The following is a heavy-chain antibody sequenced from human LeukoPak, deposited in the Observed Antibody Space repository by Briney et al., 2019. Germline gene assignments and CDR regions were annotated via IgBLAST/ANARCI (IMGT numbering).Heavy chain of an antibody. CDR1: GFTFSSFW. CDR2: IEQDGSKK. CDR3: AKGATLHDYGDYWLY. D-gene: IGHD4-17*01. Sequence: GGSLRLSCAASGFTFSSFWLTWVRQAPGKGLEWVANIEQDGSKKTYVDSVKGRFTISRDNSKNTLYLQMNSLRAEDTAVYYCAKGATLHDYGDYWLYWGQGTLVTVSS. J-gene: IGHJ4*02. V-gene: IGHV3-7*03.